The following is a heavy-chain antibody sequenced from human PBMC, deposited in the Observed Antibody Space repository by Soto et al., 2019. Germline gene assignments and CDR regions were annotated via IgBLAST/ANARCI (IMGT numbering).Heavy chain of an antibody. CDR3: ARVRPDSYGYLFDY. V-gene: IGHV4-31*03. J-gene: IGHJ4*02. CDR2: IYYSGST. D-gene: IGHD5-18*01. Sequence: SETLSLTCTVSGGSISSGGYYWSWIRQHPGKGLEWIGYIYYSGSTYYNPSLKSRVTISVDTSKNQFSLKLSSVTAADTAVYYCARVRPDSYGYLFDYWGQGTLVTVSS. CDR1: GGSISSGGYY.